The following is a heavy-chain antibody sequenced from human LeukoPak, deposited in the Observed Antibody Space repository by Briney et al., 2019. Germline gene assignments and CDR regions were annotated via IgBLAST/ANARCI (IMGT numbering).Heavy chain of an antibody. Sequence: GGSLRLSCAASGFTFSRYAVYWVRQAPGKGLEWVAVISSDRSNKYYADSVKGRFTISRDNSKNTLYLQVNSLRAEDTAVYYCAREGREWVSVGIDYWGQGTLVTVSS. D-gene: IGHD3-3*01. CDR3: AREGREWVSVGIDY. CDR2: ISSDRSNK. CDR1: GFTFSRYA. V-gene: IGHV3-30-3*01. J-gene: IGHJ4*02.